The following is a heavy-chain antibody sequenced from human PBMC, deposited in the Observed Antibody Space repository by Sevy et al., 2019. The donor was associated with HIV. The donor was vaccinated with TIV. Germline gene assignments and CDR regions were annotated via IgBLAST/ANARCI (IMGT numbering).Heavy chain of an antibody. V-gene: IGHV1-2*02. CDR2: INPKSGGT. CDR3: ARARVAGSYYSMGY. D-gene: IGHD1-26*01. J-gene: IGHJ4*02. CDR1: GYTFTGYY. Sequence: ASVKVSCKASGYTFTGYYMHWVRQAPGQGLEWMGWINPKSGGTNYAQKFQGRVTMTRDTSISTAYMELSRLRSDDTAVYYCARARVAGSYYSMGYWGQGTLVTVSS.